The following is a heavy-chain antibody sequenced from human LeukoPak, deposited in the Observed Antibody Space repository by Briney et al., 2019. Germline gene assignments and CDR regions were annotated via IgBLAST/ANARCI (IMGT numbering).Heavy chain of an antibody. CDR1: GYTFTSYG. J-gene: IGHJ4*02. V-gene: IGHV1-18*01. CDR2: ISAYNGNT. CDR3: ARDPYYDSSGYTYFDY. D-gene: IGHD3-22*01. Sequence: ASVKVSCKASGYTFTSYGISWVRQAPGQGLEWMGWISAYNGNTNYAQKLQGRVTMTTDTSTSPAYMELRSLRSDDTAVYYCARDPYYDSSGYTYFDYWGQGTLVTVSS.